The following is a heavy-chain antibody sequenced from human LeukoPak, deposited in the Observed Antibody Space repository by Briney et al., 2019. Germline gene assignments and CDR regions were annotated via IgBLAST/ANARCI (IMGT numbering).Heavy chain of an antibody. J-gene: IGHJ4*02. CDR3: ARGGTIFGVVIALPIGFDY. CDR2: INPNSGGT. Sequence: VASVKVSCKASGYTFTGYYMHWVRQAPGQGLEWMGWINPNSGGTNYAQKFQGRVTMTRDTSISTAYMELSRLRSDDTAVYYCARGGTIFGVVIALPIGFDYWGQGTLATVSS. D-gene: IGHD3-3*01. CDR1: GYTFTGYY. V-gene: IGHV1-2*02.